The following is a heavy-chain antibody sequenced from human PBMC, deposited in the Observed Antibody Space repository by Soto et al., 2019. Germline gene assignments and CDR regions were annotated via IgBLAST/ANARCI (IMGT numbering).Heavy chain of an antibody. CDR2: ISSSSSYI. D-gene: IGHD6-13*01. V-gene: IGHV3-21*01. Sequence: GSLRPSCSTSGFTFSSYSMNWGRQAPGKGLEWVSSISSSSSYIYYADSVKGRFTISRDNAKNSLYLQMNSLRAEDTAVYYCARDSSSWYYFQHWGQGTLVTVSS. CDR1: GFTFSSYS. CDR3: ARDSSSWYYFQH. J-gene: IGHJ1*01.